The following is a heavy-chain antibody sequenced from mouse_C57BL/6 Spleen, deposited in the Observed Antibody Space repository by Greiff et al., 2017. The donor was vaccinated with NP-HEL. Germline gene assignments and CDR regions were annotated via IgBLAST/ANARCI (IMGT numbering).Heavy chain of an antibody. CDR1: GYTFTEYT. Sequence: VQLQQSGAELVKPGASVKLSCKASGYTFTEYTIHWVKQRSGQGLEWIGWFYPGSGSIKYNEKFKDKATLTADKSSSTVYMELSRLTSEDSAVYFCARQYYYGSSYRGYAMDYWGQGTSVTVSS. V-gene: IGHV1-62-2*01. J-gene: IGHJ4*01. CDR3: ARQYYYGSSYRGYAMDY. D-gene: IGHD1-1*01. CDR2: FYPGSGSI.